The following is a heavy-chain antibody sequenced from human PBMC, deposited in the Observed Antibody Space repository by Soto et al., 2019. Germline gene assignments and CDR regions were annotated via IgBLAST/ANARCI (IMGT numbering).Heavy chain of an antibody. Sequence: VSGPTLVNPTQTLTLTCTFSGFSLSTSGMCVSWIRQPPGKALEWLARIDWDDDKYYSTSLKTRLTISKNTSKNQVVLTMTNMDPVDTATYYCARMGGSGSYLLYALDIWGQGTMVTVSS. CDR1: GFSLSTSGMC. V-gene: IGHV2-70*11. CDR2: IDWDDDK. J-gene: IGHJ3*02. CDR3: ARMGGSGSYLLYALDI. D-gene: IGHD3-10*01.